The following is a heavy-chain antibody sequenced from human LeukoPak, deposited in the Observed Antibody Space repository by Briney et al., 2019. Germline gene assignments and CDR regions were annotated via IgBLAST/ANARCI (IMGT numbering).Heavy chain of an antibody. J-gene: IGHJ4*02. D-gene: IGHD4-17*01. Sequence: GGSLRLSCAASGFTFSSYYMNWVRLAPGKGLEWVSVISGNSDYISYADSVKGRFTISRDNAKNSVHLQMNSLRGEDTAVYYCARDDYGDPVDYWGQGTLVTVSS. V-gene: IGHV3-21*01. CDR2: ISGNSDYI. CDR1: GFTFSSYY. CDR3: ARDDYGDPVDY.